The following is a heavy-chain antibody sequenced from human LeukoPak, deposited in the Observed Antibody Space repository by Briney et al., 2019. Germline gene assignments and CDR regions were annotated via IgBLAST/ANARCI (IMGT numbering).Heavy chain of an antibody. J-gene: IGHJ4*02. V-gene: IGHV4-59*01. D-gene: IGHD6-25*01. CDR3: ARGGAAATFDY. CDR2: IYYSGST. Sequence: SETLSLTCTVSGGSISSYYWSWIRQPPGKGLEWIGYIYYSGSTNYNPSLKSRVTISVDTSKNQFSLKLSSVTAADTAVYYCARGGAAATFDYWGQGTLVTVSS. CDR1: GGSISSYY.